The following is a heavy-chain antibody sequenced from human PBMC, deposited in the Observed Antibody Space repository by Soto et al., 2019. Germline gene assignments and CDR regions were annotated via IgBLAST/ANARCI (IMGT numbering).Heavy chain of an antibody. D-gene: IGHD2-2*01. CDR3: ALVPAAMSGPFDY. CDR2: ISGSGGST. J-gene: IGHJ4*02. Sequence: GGSLRLSCAASGFTFSSYAMSWVRQAPGKGLEWVSAISGSGGSTYYADSVKGRFTISRDNSKNTLFLQMNSLRADDTAVYYCALVPAAMSGPFDYWGQGTLVTVSS. V-gene: IGHV3-23*01. CDR1: GFTFSSYA.